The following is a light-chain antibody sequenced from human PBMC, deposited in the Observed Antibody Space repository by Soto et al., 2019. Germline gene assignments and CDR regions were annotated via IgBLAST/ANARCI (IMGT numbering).Light chain of an antibody. J-gene: IGKJ2*01. Sequence: EIVMTQSPATLSLSPGERAALSCRASQSINSELAWYQQKPGQPPRLLMYGASTRASGVPARFTGSESGSDFTLTISRLQSEDFAVYYCQQGHNWPLTFGQGTRLEI. CDR3: QQGHNWPLT. V-gene: IGKV3-15*01. CDR2: GAS. CDR1: QSINSE.